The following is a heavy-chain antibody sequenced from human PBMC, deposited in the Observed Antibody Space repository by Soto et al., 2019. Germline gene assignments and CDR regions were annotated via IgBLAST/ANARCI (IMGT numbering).Heavy chain of an antibody. Sequence: EVLLVESGGGLVHPGGSLRLSCVASGFTFKNYWMHWVRQVPGKGLVWVSRIKTDGSSPNYADSVEGRFTISSDNAKNTLYLQMNSLRAEDTAVYYCARDRIAVSGSCDNWGQGTLVTVSS. CDR3: ARDRIAVSGSCDN. CDR1: GFTFKNYW. D-gene: IGHD3-10*01. CDR2: IKTDGSSP. V-gene: IGHV3-74*01. J-gene: IGHJ4*02.